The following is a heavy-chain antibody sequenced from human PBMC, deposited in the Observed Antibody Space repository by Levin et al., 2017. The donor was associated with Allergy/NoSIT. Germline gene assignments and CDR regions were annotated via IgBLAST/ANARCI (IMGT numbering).Heavy chain of an antibody. D-gene: IGHD3-10*01. V-gene: IGHV4-59*01. CDR2: IYSSGTT. CDR1: GASISTYY. J-gene: IGHJ5*02. CDR3: ARVRTQFGWFDP. Sequence: SQTLSLTCTVSGASISTYYLTWIRQPPGKGLEWIGYIYSSGTTTYSSGNTNYNPSLKSRVTISADTSKSQFSLKLTSVTAADTAVYYCARVRTQFGWFDPWGQGTLVTVSS.